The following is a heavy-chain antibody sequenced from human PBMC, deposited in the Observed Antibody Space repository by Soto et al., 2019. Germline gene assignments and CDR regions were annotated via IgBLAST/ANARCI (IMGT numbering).Heavy chain of an antibody. CDR1: GFSLSNARMG. D-gene: IGHD1-26*01. Sequence: QVTLKESGPVLVNPTETLTLTCTVSGFSLSNARMGVSWIRQPPGKALEWLAHIFSNDEKSYSTSLKSRLTISKDTSKSQVVLTMTNMDPVDTATYYCARISHSGSYVYFDYWGQGTLVTVSS. J-gene: IGHJ4*02. V-gene: IGHV2-26*01. CDR2: IFSNDEK. CDR3: ARISHSGSYVYFDY.